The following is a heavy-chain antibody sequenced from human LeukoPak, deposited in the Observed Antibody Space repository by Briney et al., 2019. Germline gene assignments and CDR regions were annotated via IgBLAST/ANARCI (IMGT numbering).Heavy chain of an antibody. Sequence: SETLSLTCTVSGGSISSYYWSWIRQPPGKGLEWIGYIYYSGSTNYNPSLKSRVTISVDTSKNQFSLKVSSVTAADTAVYYCARGPSKGYFDWLSRRESYYYYYMDVWGKGTTVTVSS. CDR3: ARGPSKGYFDWLSRRESYYYYYMDV. CDR2: IYYSGST. CDR1: GGSISSYY. D-gene: IGHD3-9*01. V-gene: IGHV4-59*01. J-gene: IGHJ6*03.